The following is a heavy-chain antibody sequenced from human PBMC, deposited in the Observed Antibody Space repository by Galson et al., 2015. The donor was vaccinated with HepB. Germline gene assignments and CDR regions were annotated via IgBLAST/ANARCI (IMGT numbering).Heavy chain of an antibody. J-gene: IGHJ5*02. CDR1: GFPFRDYA. Sequence: SLRLSCAASGFPFRDYAMGWVRQFPGQGLEWVSALNWNGGSIDYAGSVKGRFTISRDNAKDSLHLQMNNLTVEDGGLYYCVRLYGSELHNRRNWFDPWGPGTRVTVSS. CDR2: LNWNGGSI. V-gene: IGHV3-20*04. CDR3: VRLYGSELHNRRNWFDP. D-gene: IGHD3-10*01.